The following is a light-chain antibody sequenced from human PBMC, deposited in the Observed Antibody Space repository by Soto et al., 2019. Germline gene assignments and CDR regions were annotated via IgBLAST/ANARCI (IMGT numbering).Light chain of an antibody. CDR1: IDDVTAYYR. J-gene: IGLJ2*01. V-gene: IGLV2-18*02. Sequence: QSVLTQPPSVSGSPGQSVTISCSGTIDDVTAYYRVSWYQQTPGTAPKLMIYDVSNRPSGVPDRFSGSRSGNTASLTISGLQAEDEGDYYCSSYTSSTTVVFGGGTKLTVL. CDR3: SSYTSSTTVV. CDR2: DVS.